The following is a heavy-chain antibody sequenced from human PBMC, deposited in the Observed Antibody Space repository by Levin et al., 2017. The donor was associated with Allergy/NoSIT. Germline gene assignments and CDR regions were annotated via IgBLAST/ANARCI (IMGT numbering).Heavy chain of an antibody. CDR2: ISYDGSNK. CDR3: ARGISGLDI. D-gene: IGHD3-10*01. Sequence: LSLTCAASGFTFSSYAMHWVRQAPGKGLEWVAVISYDGSNKYYADSVKGRFTISRDNSKNTLYLQMNSLRAEDTAVYYCARGISGLDIWGQGTMVTVSS. CDR1: GFTFSSYA. V-gene: IGHV3-30-3*01. J-gene: IGHJ3*02.